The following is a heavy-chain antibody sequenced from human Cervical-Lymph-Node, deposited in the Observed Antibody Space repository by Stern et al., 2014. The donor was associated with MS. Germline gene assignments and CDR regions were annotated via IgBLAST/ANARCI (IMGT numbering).Heavy chain of an antibody. J-gene: IGHJ4*02. CDR2: MFSGGAT. Sequence: EVQLVESGGGLIQPGGSLRLSCAPSGFTVSSTYMSWVRQAPGRGLEWVSIMFSGGATAYAVSVRRRFTIPRDNSRNTLYLQMNSLRAEDTAFYYCARVPPGYGSNSFFDYWGQGNLVTVSS. CDR3: ARVPPGYGSNSFFDY. CDR1: GFTVSSTY. D-gene: IGHD4-23*01. V-gene: IGHV3-53*01.